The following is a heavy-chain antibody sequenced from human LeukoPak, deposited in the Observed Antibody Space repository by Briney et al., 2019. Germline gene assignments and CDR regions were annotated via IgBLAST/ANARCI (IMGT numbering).Heavy chain of an antibody. J-gene: IGHJ4*02. V-gene: IGHV3-15*01. D-gene: IGHD6-6*01. CDR1: GFTLNNAW. CDR3: TTDQYSGTMTFDY. CDR2: IKSKTDGGTT. Sequence: GGSLRLSCAASGFTLNNAWMSWVRQAPGKGLEWVGRIKSKTDGGTTDYTAPVKGRFTISRDDSKNTLYLRMNSLKIEDTAVYYCTTDQYSGTMTFDYWGQGILVTVSS.